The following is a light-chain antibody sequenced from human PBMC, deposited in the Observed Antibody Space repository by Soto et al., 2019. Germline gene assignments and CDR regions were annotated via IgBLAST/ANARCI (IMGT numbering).Light chain of an antibody. V-gene: IGKV1-8*01. CDR1: QGISSY. Sequence: AIRMTQSQSSLSASTGDRVTITCRASQGISSYLAWYQQKPGKAPKLLIYAASTLQSGVPSRFSGSGSGTDFTLTISCLQSEDFATYYCQQYYSYPLTFGHGTRLEIK. J-gene: IGKJ5*01. CDR2: AAS. CDR3: QQYYSYPLT.